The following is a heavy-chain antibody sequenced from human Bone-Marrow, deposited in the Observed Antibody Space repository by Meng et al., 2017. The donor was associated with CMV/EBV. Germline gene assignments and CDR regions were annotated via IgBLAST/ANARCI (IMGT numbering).Heavy chain of an antibody. J-gene: IGHJ4*02. CDR3: AKSIAVAGAYIDY. D-gene: IGHD6-19*01. V-gene: IGHV3-23*01. CDR2: IFGRGDTT. CDR1: GFTFSTYS. Sequence: GGSLRLSCAAPGFTFSTYSMKWVRQAPGKGLEWVSTIFGRGDTTYYAESVKGRFTISRDNSKNTLYLQMNSLRAEDTAIYYCAKSIAVAGAYIDYWGQGKLVTVSS.